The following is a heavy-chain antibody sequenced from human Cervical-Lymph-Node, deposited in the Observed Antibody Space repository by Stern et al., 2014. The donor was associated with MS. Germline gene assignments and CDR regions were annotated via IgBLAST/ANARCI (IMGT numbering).Heavy chain of an antibody. CDR3: ARGLYGDYPDY. Sequence: EDQLVESGGGLVQPGGSLRLSCAASGFTLSSYDMHWVRQPTGKGLEWVSGIGTAGDTYYPGSVKGRFTISRENAKNSLYLQMNSLRAGDTAVYYCARGLYGDYPDYWGQGTLVTVSS. CDR2: IGTAGDT. CDR1: GFTLSSYD. J-gene: IGHJ4*02. D-gene: IGHD4-17*01. V-gene: IGHV3-13*01.